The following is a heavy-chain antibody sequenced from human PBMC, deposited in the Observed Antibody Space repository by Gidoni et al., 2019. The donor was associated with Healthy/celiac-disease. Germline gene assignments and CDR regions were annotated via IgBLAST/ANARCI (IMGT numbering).Heavy chain of an antibody. V-gene: IGHV3-33*01. CDR1: GFTFSSYG. Sequence: QVQLVESGGGVVQPGRSLRLSCAASGFTFSSYGMHWVRQAPGKGLEWGAVIWYDGSNKYYADSVKGRFTISRDNSKNTLYLQMNSLRAEDTAVYYCARALRGAFDIWGQGTMVTVSS. J-gene: IGHJ3*02. CDR2: IWYDGSNK. CDR3: ARALRGAFDI.